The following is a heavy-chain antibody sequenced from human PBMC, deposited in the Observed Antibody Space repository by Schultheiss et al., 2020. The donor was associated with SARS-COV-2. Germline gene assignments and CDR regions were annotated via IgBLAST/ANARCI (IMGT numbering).Heavy chain of an antibody. CDR2: ISGSGGST. V-gene: IGHV3-66*02. D-gene: IGHD1-26*01. CDR1: GFTVSSNY. Sequence: GGSLRLSCAASGFTVSSNYMSWVRQAPGKGLEWVSAISGSGGSTYYADSVKGRFTISRDNSKNTLYLQMSSLRAEDTAVYYCARSGSYKPYFDYWGQGTLVTVSS. J-gene: IGHJ4*02. CDR3: ARSGSYKPYFDY.